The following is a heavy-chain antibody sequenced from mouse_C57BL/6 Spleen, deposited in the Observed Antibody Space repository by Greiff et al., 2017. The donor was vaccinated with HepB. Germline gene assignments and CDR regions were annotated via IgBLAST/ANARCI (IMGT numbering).Heavy chain of an antibody. D-gene: IGHD1-1*01. CDR1: GFTFKGYY. CDR3: AREEYYYGSREYAIDY. V-gene: IGHV14-2*01. Sequence: EVQLQQSGAELVKPGASVKLSCTASGFTFKGYYMHWVKQRPEQGLEWIGRIDPEDGETKYAPKFQGKATITADTAPNTAYLQLSSLTSEDTAVYYCAREEYYYGSREYAIDYWGQGTTVTVSS. J-gene: IGHJ4*01. CDR2: IDPEDGET.